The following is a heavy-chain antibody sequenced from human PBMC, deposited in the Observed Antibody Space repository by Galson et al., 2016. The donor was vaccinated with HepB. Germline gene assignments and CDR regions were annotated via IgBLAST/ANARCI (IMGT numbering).Heavy chain of an antibody. Sequence: SLRLSCAASGFSFKNYAMTWVRQTPGEGLEWVSVITSSGTTTVYADSVKGRFTISRDNSKNTLYLEMNSLSAEDTALYYCAKGWHYGSGGAYYRYYFDYWGQGTLVVVSS. V-gene: IGHV3-23*01. CDR3: AKGWHYGSGGAYYRYYFDY. CDR2: ITSSGTTT. D-gene: IGHD2-15*01. J-gene: IGHJ4*02. CDR1: GFSFKNYA.